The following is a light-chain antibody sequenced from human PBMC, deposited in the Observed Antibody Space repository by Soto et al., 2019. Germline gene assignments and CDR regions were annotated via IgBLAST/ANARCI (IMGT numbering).Light chain of an antibody. CDR3: QQYNSYSLP. CDR2: DAS. J-gene: IGKJ2*01. CDR1: QSISSW. Sequence: DIQMTQSPSTLSASVGDRVTITCRASQSISSWLAWYQQKPGKAPKLLIYDASSLESGVPSRFSGSGSGTEFTLSISSLQPDDFATYYCQQYNSYSLPFGQGTKLELK. V-gene: IGKV1-5*01.